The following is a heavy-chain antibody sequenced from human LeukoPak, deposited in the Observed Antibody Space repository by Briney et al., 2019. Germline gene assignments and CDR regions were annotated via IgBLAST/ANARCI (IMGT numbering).Heavy chain of an antibody. CDR2: IKPDGSEK. J-gene: IGHJ4*02. V-gene: IGHV3-7*02. CDR1: GFTFSTSW. CDR3: AKSWAY. D-gene: IGHD3-16*01. Sequence: GGSLRLSCAASGFTFSTSWMSWVRQAPGKGQGWGAYIKPDGSEKYYVDTVKGRFTISRDNAKNSLYLQTNSLRAEDTAVYYCAKSWAYWGQGTLVTVSS.